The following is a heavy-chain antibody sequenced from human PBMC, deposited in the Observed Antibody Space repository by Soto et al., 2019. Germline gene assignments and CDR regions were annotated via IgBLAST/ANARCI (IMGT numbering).Heavy chain of an antibody. Sequence: PSETLSLTCTVSGGSISRGGYYWSWIRQHPGKGLEWIGYIYYSGSTYYNPSLKSRVTISVDTSKNQFSLKLSSVTAADTAVYYCARGGSGFEDNCYGPWGQGPLVAVSS. CDR1: GGSISRGGYY. D-gene: IGHD6-19*01. V-gene: IGHV4-31*03. J-gene: IGHJ5*02. CDR2: IYYSGST. CDR3: ARGGSGFEDNCYGP.